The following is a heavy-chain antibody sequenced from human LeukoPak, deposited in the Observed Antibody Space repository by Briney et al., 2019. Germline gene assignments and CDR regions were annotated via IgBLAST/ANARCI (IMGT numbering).Heavy chain of an antibody. D-gene: IGHD3-16*01. V-gene: IGHV1-69*13. CDR2: IIPIFGTA. J-gene: IGHJ3*01. Sequence: SVKVSCKASGGTFTSYAVSWVRQAPGQRLEWMGGIIPIFGTANYAQKFQGRVTITADESTSTAYMELSSLRSDDTAVYYCARDHAFTDPFSAFGLWGQGTMVTVSS. CDR3: ARDHAFTDPFSAFGL. CDR1: GGTFTSYA.